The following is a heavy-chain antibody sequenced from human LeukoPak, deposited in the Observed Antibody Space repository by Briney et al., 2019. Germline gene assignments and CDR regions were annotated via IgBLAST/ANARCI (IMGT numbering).Heavy chain of an antibody. Sequence: GRSLRLSCAASGFTFSSYSMSWVRQAPGKGLEWVSSISSSSSYIYYADSVKGRFTISRDNAKNSLYLQMNSLRAEDTAVYYCARANDNYYCYYMDVWGKGTTVTISS. J-gene: IGHJ6*03. V-gene: IGHV3-21*01. CDR1: GFTFSSYS. CDR2: ISSSSSYI. D-gene: IGHD3-9*01. CDR3: ARANDNYYCYYMDV.